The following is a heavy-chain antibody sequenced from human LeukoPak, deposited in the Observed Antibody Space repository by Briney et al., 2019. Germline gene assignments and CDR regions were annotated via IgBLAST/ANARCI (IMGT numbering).Heavy chain of an antibody. D-gene: IGHD2-2*01. CDR2: INPKSGGA. V-gene: IGHV1-2*02. Sequence: ASVKVSCKAYGYTFSDYYMHWVRQAPGQGLEWVGWINPKSGGANFAEKFQGRVTMTRDTSIRTVYMELSRVTYDDTAVYCCARGVGTSWFDPWGQGTLVTVSS. CDR1: GYTFSDYY. J-gene: IGHJ5*02. CDR3: ARGVGTSWFDP.